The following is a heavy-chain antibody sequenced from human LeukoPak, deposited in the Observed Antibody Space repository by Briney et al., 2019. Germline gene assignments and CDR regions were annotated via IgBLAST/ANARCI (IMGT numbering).Heavy chain of an antibody. J-gene: IGHJ4*02. D-gene: IGHD2-2*01. CDR3: ARENCSGTSCYYYFDY. V-gene: IGHV1-69*13. CDR1: GGTFSSYA. CDR2: IIPIFGTA. Sequence: VASVKVSCKASGGTFSSYAISWVRQAPGQGLEWMGGIIPIFGTANYAQKFQGRVTITADESTSTAYMELSSLTSEDTAVYYCARENCSGTSCYYYFDYWGQGTLVTVSS.